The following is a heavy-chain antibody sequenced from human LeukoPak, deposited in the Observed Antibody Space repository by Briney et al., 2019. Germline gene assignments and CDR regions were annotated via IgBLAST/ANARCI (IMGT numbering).Heavy chain of an antibody. CDR2: IYPGDSDT. V-gene: IGHV5-51*01. Sequence: GESLKISCKGSGYSFTSYWIGWVRQMPGKGLEWMGIIYPGDSDTRYSPSFQGEVTISADKSISTAYMQWSSLKASDTAMYYCARLTLRFLEWLPLFDYWGQGTLVTVSS. CDR3: ARLTLRFLEWLPLFDY. J-gene: IGHJ4*02. CDR1: GYSFTSYW. D-gene: IGHD3-3*01.